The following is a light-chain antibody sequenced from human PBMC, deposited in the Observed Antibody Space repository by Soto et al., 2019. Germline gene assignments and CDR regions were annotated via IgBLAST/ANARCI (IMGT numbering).Light chain of an antibody. Sequence: DKEVTKSPSNLSASVGKRVKITGRASQSISMWLAWYQQKPGKAPNLLIYDASCFESGVPSWVSGIGSGTEFSLTISSLQPDDFATYYCQQDNSYFQTFGQGTKVDIK. CDR1: QSISMW. CDR2: DAS. V-gene: IGKV1-5*01. J-gene: IGKJ1*01. CDR3: QQDNSYFQT.